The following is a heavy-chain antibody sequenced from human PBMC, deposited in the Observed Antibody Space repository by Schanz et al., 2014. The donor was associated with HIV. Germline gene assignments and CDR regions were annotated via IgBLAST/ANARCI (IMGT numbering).Heavy chain of an antibody. J-gene: IGHJ5*02. CDR2: ISNDGRNK. Sequence: QVQLVESGGGVVQPGRSLRLSCAASRFTFSTYGMHWVRQAPGKGLEWVAVISNDGRNKYYTESLKGRFTISRDNSKNTLYLQMNSLRAEDTAVYYCVRDAGAQWLDGDNWFDPWGQGTLVTVSS. D-gene: IGHD6-19*01. CDR3: VRDAGAQWLDGDNWFDP. CDR1: RFTFSTYG. V-gene: IGHV3-30*19.